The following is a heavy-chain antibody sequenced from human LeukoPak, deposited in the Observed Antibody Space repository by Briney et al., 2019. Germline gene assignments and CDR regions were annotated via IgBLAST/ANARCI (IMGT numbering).Heavy chain of an antibody. CDR3: ARRLSFEAYDM. CDR2: IYYSGST. Sequence: SETLSLTCTVSGGSISSYYWSWIRQPPGKGLEWLGYIYYSGSTHYKPSLKSRVTISADTSKNQFSPKLSSVTAADTAVYYCARRLSFEAYDMLGQGTMVTVSS. J-gene: IGHJ3*02. D-gene: IGHD4/OR15-4a*01. V-gene: IGHV4-59*08. CDR1: GGSISSYY.